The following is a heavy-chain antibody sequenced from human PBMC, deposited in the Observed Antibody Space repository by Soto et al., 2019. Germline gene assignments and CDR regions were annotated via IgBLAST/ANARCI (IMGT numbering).Heavy chain of an antibody. CDR3: ASRKASLVWFDP. D-gene: IGHD2-21*01. Sequence: PSETLSLSCAVSGGSISSSRYYWGWIRQPPGKGLEWIGSIYYTGSTYHNPSLKSRVTMSVDTSKNQVSLKLSSVTAADTSVYYCASRKASLVWFDPLGQGTLVTVSS. CDR2: IYYTGST. J-gene: IGHJ5*02. V-gene: IGHV4-39*01. CDR1: GGSISSSRYY.